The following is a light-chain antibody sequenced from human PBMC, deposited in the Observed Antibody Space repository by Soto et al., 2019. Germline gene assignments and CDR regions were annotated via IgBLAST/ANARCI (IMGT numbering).Light chain of an antibody. Sequence: IVLTQSPGTLSLSPGARDTLSCMASQSVSSSYLAWYQQKPGQAPRLLIYSTSNRATDIPDRFSGSGSGTDFPLTISRLEPEDFAVYYCQQYGPSLWTVGQGTKVDIK. CDR2: STS. CDR1: QSVSSSY. V-gene: IGKV3-20*01. CDR3: QQYGPSLWT. J-gene: IGKJ1*01.